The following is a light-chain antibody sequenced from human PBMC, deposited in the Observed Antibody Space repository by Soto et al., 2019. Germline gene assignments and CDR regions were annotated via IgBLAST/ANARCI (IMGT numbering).Light chain of an antibody. CDR3: QQSYSTPFMYT. Sequence: DIQMTQSPSSLSASVGDRVTITCRASQSISSYLNWYQQKPGKAPKLLIYAASSLQSGVPSKFSGCGSGTYFTLTISSLQPEDFATYYCQQSYSTPFMYTFGQGTKLEIK. CDR2: AAS. J-gene: IGKJ2*01. V-gene: IGKV1-39*01. CDR1: QSISSY.